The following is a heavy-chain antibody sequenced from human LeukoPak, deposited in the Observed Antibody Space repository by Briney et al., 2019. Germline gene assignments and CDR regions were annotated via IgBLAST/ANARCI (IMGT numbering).Heavy chain of an antibody. Sequence: GASVKVSCKASGYTFITYGINWVRQAPGQGLEWMGWISAYKGHTNYAQKLQGRVTMTTDTSTSTAYMELRSLRSDDTAVYYCARDDSSGWYPIGYYYYYMDVWGKGTTVTVSS. D-gene: IGHD6-19*01. J-gene: IGHJ6*03. CDR1: GYTFITYG. CDR3: ARDDSSGWYPIGYYYYYMDV. V-gene: IGHV1-18*01. CDR2: ISAYKGHT.